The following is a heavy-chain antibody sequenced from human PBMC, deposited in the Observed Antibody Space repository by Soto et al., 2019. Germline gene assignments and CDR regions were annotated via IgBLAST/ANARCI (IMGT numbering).Heavy chain of an antibody. CDR1: GGTFSSYA. Sequence: VASVKVSCKASGGTFSSYAISWVRQAPGQGLEWMGGIIPIFGTANYAQKFQGRVTITADESTSTAYMELSSLRSEDTAVYYCAYYCGGDCYAKYFQHWGQGTLVTVSS. V-gene: IGHV1-69*13. J-gene: IGHJ1*01. CDR2: IIPIFGTA. D-gene: IGHD2-21*02. CDR3: AYYCGGDCYAKYFQH.